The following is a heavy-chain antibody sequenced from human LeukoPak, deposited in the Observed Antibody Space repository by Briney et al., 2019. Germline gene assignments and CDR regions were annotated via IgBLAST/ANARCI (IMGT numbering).Heavy chain of an antibody. CDR1: GYTFTSHS. CDR3: ARDRATVHFDY. D-gene: IGHD1-26*01. Sequence: GASVKVSCKASGYTFTSHSINWVRQAPGQGLEWMGGINMNTGNPTYAQGFAGRFVFSLDTSASTAYLQISSLKSEDTAVYYCARDRATVHFDYWGQGTLVTVSS. V-gene: IGHV7-4-1*02. J-gene: IGHJ4*02. CDR2: INMNTGNP.